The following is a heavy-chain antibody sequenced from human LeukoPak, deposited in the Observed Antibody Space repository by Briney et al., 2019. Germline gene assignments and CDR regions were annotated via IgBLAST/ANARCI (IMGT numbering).Heavy chain of an antibody. Sequence: PGGSLRLSCAASGFTFRNYVIHWVRQAPGKGLEWVANIKQDGSEKYYVDSVKGRFTISRDNAKNSLYLQMNTLRAEDTAMYYCAKDAQPRSRWFDPWGQGTLVTVSS. J-gene: IGHJ5*02. CDR2: IKQDGSEK. CDR1: GFTFRNYV. CDR3: AKDAQPRSRWFDP. V-gene: IGHV3-7*03. D-gene: IGHD3-16*01.